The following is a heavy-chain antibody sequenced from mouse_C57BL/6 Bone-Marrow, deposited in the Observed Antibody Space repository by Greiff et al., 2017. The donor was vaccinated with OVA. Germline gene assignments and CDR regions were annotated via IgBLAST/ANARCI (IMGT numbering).Heavy chain of an antibody. CDR3: ASGGFTTVRVRFDY. CDR1: GYTFTSYW. V-gene: IGHV1-64*01. CDR2: IHPNSGST. Sequence: VQLQQPGAELVKPGASVKLSCKASGYTFTSYWMHWVKQRPGQGLEWIGMIHPNSGSTNYNEKFKSKATLTVDKSSSTAYMHLSSLTSEDSAVYYCASGGFTTVRVRFDYGGQGTTLTVSS. D-gene: IGHD1-1*01. J-gene: IGHJ2*01.